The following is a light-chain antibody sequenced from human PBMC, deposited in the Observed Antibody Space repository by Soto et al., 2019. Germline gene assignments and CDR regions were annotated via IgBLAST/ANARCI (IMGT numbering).Light chain of an antibody. J-gene: IGKJ1*01. CDR1: QSVSSSY. CDR2: GAS. Sequence: EIVLTQSPGTLSLSPGERATLSCRTSQSVSSSYIAWYQQKAGQAPRLLIFGASNRATGIPDRFSGSGSGTDFTLTISSLEPEDFAVYYCQQHSHWPPWTFGQGTKVDIK. CDR3: QQHSHWPPWT. V-gene: IGKV3D-20*02.